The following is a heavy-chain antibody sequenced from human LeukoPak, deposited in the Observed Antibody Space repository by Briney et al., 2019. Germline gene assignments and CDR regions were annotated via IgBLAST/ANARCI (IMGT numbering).Heavy chain of an antibody. Sequence: RASVKVSCKASGYTFTSYAMHWVRQAPGQRLEWMGWINAGNGNTKYSQKFQGRVTMTRDTSTSTVYMELSSLRSEDTAVYYCATTVTTTRGFDYWGQGTLVTVSS. D-gene: IGHD4-11*01. CDR3: ATTVTTTRGFDY. V-gene: IGHV1-3*01. J-gene: IGHJ4*02. CDR2: INAGNGNT. CDR1: GYTFTSYA.